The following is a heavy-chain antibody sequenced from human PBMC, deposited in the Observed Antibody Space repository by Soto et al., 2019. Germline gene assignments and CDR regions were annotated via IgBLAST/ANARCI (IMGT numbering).Heavy chain of an antibody. D-gene: IGHD3-10*01. CDR1: GGSFSTYY. Sequence: QVQLQESGPGLVKPSETLSLTCTVSGGSFSTYYWNWIRQPPGKGLEWIGYIYDSGSTNYNPSVKSLVTISVDTSKNQFSLKLSSVTAADTAVYYCARDAYYYGSGSSYYYGMDVWGQGTTVTVSS. CDR3: ARDAYYYGSGSSYYYGMDV. J-gene: IGHJ6*02. V-gene: IGHV4-59*01. CDR2: IYDSGST.